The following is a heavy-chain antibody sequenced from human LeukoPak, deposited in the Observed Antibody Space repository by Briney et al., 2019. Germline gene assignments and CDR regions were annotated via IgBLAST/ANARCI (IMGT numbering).Heavy chain of an antibody. CDR2: ITWDGGTI. Sequence: GGSLRLSCVASGFDFEDYSMHWVRQVPGRGLEWVCLITWDGGTIYYADSVKGRFTISRDNNINSLYLQMDRLTIEDSGLYHCTSQLGGDRFDPWGQGTRVTVSS. D-gene: IGHD1-1*01. V-gene: IGHV3-43*01. CDR3: TSQLGGDRFDP. J-gene: IGHJ5*02. CDR1: GFDFEDYS.